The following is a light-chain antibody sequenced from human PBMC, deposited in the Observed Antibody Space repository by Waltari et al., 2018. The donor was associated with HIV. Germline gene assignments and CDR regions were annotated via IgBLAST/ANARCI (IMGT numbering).Light chain of an antibody. CDR3: MQALQTPT. Sequence: DIAMTQSPLPLPVTPGGQATISCRSSLSLLHSNGYNYLDWYLQKPGQSPQLLIYLGSNRASGVPDRFSGSGSGTDFTLKISRVEAEDVGVYYCMQALQTPTFGQGTKLEIK. J-gene: IGKJ2*01. CDR2: LGS. V-gene: IGKV2-28*01. CDR1: LSLLHSNGYNY.